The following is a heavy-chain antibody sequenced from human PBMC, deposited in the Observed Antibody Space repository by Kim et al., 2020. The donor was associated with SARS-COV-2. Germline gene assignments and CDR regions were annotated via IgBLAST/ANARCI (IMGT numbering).Heavy chain of an antibody. J-gene: IGHJ6*01. CDR1: GFTFSSYE. Sequence: GGSLRLSCAASGFTFSSYEMNWVRQASGKGLEWVSYISSGGSSTYHADSVKGRFTISRDNAKNSLYLQMNSLRVEDTAVYYCARWATTSGSGNYRSDFWG. CDR2: ISSGGSST. V-gene: IGHV3-48*03. D-gene: IGHD3-10*01. CDR3: ARWATTSGSGNYRSDF.